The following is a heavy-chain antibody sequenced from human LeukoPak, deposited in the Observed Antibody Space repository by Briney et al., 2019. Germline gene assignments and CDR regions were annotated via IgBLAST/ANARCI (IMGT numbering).Heavy chain of an antibody. CDR3: AKVLVGTICFEY. CDR1: GFTFSSYE. V-gene: IGHV3-48*03. Sequence: GGSLRLSCAASGFTFSSYEMNWVRQAPGKGLEGVSYISSSGSTIYYADSVKGRFTISRDNSKNTVYLQMNSLRAEDTAVYYCAKVLVGTICFEYWGQGTLVTVSS. J-gene: IGHJ4*02. CDR2: ISSSGSTI. D-gene: IGHD1-7*01.